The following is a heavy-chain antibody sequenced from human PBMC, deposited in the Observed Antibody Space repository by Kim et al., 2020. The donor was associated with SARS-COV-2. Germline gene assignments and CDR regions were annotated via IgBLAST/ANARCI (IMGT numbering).Heavy chain of an antibody. Sequence: SQTLSLTCAISGDRVSSNSAAWNWIRQSPSRGLEWLGRTYYRSKWYSDYAVSVKSRITINPDTSKNQFSLQLNSVTPEDTAVYYCARAKEYSSSSGFDYWGHGTLVTVSS. CDR2: TYYRSKWYS. J-gene: IGHJ4*01. D-gene: IGHD6-6*01. CDR1: GDRVSSNSAA. CDR3: ARAKEYSSSSGFDY. V-gene: IGHV6-1*01.